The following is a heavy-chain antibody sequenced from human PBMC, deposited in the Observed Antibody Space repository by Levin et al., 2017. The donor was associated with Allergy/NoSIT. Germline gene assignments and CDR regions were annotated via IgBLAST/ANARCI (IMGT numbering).Heavy chain of an antibody. CDR2: ISSTSSYA. V-gene: IGHV3-11*03. Sequence: PGGSLRLSCEASGFSFSDSYMTWVRQAPGKGLEWVSYISSTSSYANYADSVKGRFTISRDNAKNSLSLQMNSLRAEDTAVYYCARTVGSGYCSGGSCSNWLDPWGQGALVTVSS. D-gene: IGHD2-15*01. CDR3: ARTVGSGYCSGGSCSNWLDP. J-gene: IGHJ5*02. CDR1: GFSFSDSY.